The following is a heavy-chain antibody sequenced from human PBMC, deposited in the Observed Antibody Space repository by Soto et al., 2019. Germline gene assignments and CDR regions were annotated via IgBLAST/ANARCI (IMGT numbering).Heavy chain of an antibody. CDR3: ARGPPSGSFSLTPRY. D-gene: IGHD1-26*01. J-gene: IGHJ4*02. CDR1: GYSFHNFG. CDR2: ISGQIAKT. V-gene: IGHV1-18*04. Sequence: QVQLLQSGPEVKKPGASVRGSCKTSGYSFHNFGIIWVRQAPGQGLEWMGWISGQIAKTNYAQKFQGRLSMTTDTSTSTAYMELSSLRSNDTAIYYCARGPPSGSFSLTPRYWGQGTLVTVSA.